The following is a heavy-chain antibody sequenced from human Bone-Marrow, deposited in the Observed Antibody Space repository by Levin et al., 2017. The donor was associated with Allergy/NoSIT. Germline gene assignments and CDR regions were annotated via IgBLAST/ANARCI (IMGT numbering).Heavy chain of an antibody. J-gene: IGHJ6*03. Sequence: SETLSLTCTFSGDSISRSSFFWAWIRQAPGKGLEWIGSLYYSGSPYYNPSLKSRVTISEDPSKDQVSLRLTSVTVEDTAVYFCARQRGFRKSHIMLVPSYMDVWGQGTTVTVSS. V-gene: IGHV4-39*01. CDR3: ARQRGFRKSHIMLVPSYMDV. D-gene: IGHD3-16*01. CDR2: LYYSGSP. CDR1: GDSISRSSFF.